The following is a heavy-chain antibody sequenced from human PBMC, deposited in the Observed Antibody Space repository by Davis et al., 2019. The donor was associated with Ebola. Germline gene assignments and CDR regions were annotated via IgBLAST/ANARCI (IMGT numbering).Heavy chain of an antibody. CDR2: INTDTGIP. J-gene: IGHJ4*02. Sequence: AASVKVSCKASGYTFTSHPINWVRQAPGQGLEWMGWINTDTGIPTYAQAFTGRFVFSLDTSVSTAYLQISSLKAEDTAVYYCARDHHGVGYWGQGTLVTVSS. D-gene: IGHD4-17*01. CDR1: GYTFTSHP. CDR3: ARDHHGVGY. V-gene: IGHV7-4-1*02.